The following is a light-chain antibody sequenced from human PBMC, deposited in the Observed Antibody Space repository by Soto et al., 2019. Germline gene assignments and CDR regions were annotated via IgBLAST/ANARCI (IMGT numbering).Light chain of an antibody. CDR1: SSDVGGYNY. CDR3: SSYAGSNNVV. Sequence: QSALTQPPSASGSPGQSVTISCTGTSSDVGGYNYVSGYQQHPGKAPKLMIYEVSKRPSGVPDRCSGSKSGNTASLTVSGLQYEDEADYYCSSYAGSNNVVFGGGTKVTVL. V-gene: IGLV2-8*01. CDR2: EVS. J-gene: IGLJ2*01.